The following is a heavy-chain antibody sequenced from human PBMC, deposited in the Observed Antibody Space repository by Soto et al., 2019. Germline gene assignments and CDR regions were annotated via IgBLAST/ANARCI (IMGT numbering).Heavy chain of an antibody. CDR2: LYDVDGS. Sequence: GGSLRLSCETSGFTFGNYGMAWVRQAPGKGLEWVSGLYDVDGSFYADSVRGRFTTSSDSSKTTVYLQMNDLRPDDTAVYYCATWHEREHAYDVWGQGTTVTVSS. D-gene: IGHD1-1*01. CDR3: ATWHEREHAYDV. J-gene: IGHJ3*01. V-gene: IGHV3-53*01. CDR1: GFTFGNYG.